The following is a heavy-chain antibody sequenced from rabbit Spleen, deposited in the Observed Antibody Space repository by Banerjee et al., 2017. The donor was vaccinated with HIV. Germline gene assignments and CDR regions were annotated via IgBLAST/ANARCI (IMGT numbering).Heavy chain of an antibody. D-gene: IGHD1-1*01. Sequence: EQLVESGGGLVQPGGSLTLSCKASGFEFSRFGVSWVRQDPGKGLEWIGYIDPVFGITSYANWVNGRFSISRENAQNTVFLQMTSLTAADTANYFCARSGGGYGYFNLWGQGTLVTVS. CDR3: ARSGGGYGYFNL. V-gene: IGHV1S47*01. CDR1: GFEFSRFG. J-gene: IGHJ4*01. CDR2: IDPVFGIT.